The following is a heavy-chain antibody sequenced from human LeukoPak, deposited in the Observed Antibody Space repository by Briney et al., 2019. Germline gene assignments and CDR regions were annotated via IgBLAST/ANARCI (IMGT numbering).Heavy chain of an antibody. V-gene: IGHV3-15*01. CDR2: IKSKTDGGTT. CDR3: TTSPTLIDY. Sequence: PGGSLRLSCAASGFTFSNAWMSWVRQAPGKGLEWVGCIKSKTDGGTTDYAAPVKGRFTISRDDSKNTLYLQMNSLKTEDTAVYYCTTSPTLIDYWGQGTLVTVSS. J-gene: IGHJ4*02. CDR1: GFTFSNAW.